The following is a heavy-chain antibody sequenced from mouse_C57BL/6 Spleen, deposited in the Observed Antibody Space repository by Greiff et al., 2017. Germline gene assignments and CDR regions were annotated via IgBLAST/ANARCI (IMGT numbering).Heavy chain of an antibody. Sequence: VQLMESGPGLVAPSQSLSITCTVSGFSLTSYAISWVRQPPGKGLEWLGVIWTGGGTNYNSAIKYRMSISKDNSKSQVFLKMNSLQTDDTAMYYCARQVMVTTYLYFDVWGTGTTVTVSA. CDR3: ARQVMVTTYLYFDV. CDR2: IWTGGGT. J-gene: IGHJ1*03. D-gene: IGHD2-2*01. V-gene: IGHV2-9-1*01. CDR1: GFSLTSYA.